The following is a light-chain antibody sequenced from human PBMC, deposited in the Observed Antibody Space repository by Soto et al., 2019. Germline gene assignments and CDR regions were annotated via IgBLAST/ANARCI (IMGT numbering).Light chain of an antibody. J-gene: IGKJ1*01. CDR1: QTSATF. CDR2: EAT. CDR3: QQTYTNPQT. Sequence: DIQMTQSPSSLSASVGDRVTINCRASQTSATFINWYQQKSGSAPRLLIYEATGLQNGVPSRFSGSGSGTHFVLTISNFQPEDSATYYCQQTYTNPQTFGQGTKVDIK. V-gene: IGKV1-39*01.